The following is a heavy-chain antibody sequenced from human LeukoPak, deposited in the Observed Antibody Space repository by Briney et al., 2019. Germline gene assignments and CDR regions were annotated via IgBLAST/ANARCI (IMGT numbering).Heavy chain of an antibody. CDR3: ARHVSYGSGSYLNYFDP. J-gene: IGHJ5*02. CDR1: GGSISSSSYY. V-gene: IGHV4-39*01. D-gene: IGHD3-10*01. CDR2: IYYSGST. Sequence: SETLSLTCSVSGGSISSSSYYWGWICQPPGKGLEWIGSIYYSGSTYYNLSLKSRVTISVDMFKNQFSLRLSSVTAADTAVYYCARHVSYGSGSYLNYFDPWGQGTLVTVTS.